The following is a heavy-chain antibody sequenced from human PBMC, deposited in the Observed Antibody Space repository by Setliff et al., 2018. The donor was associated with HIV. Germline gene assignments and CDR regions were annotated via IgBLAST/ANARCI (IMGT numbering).Heavy chain of an antibody. V-gene: IGHV3-23*01. CDR2: ISYTDEST. CDR1: GFTFNSYA. Sequence: GGSLRLSCAASGFTFNSYAMSWVRQAPGKGLEWVSTISYTDESTYYADSVKGRFTISRDNSKNTLYLQMDSLRAEDTAVYYCAKVPSYWGQGTLVTVSS. CDR3: AKVPSY. J-gene: IGHJ4*02.